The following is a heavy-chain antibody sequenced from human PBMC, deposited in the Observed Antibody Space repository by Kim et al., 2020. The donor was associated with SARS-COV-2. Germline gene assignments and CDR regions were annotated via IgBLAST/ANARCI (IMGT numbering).Heavy chain of an antibody. CDR2: IKHNGGEK. Sequence: GGSLRLSCTPSGFNFSLYWMSWVRQAPGKGLEWVANIKHNGGEKYYVDSVKGRFNISRDNAKNSLFLQIDSLRAEDTALYYCARGGAYCGNGCYWYYLDYGGQGSQVTVSS. CDR1: GFNFSLYW. CDR3: ARGGAYCGNGCYWYYLDY. D-gene: IGHD2-21*01. J-gene: IGHJ4*02. V-gene: IGHV3-7*03.